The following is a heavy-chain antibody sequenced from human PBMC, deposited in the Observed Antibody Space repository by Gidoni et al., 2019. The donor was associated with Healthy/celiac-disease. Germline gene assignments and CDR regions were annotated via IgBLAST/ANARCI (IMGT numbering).Heavy chain of an antibody. CDR3: ARDWAGFPDW. V-gene: IGHV3-21*02. CDR1: GFTFTSSS. Sequence: EVQLVESGGGLVKPGGSLRLSCAASGFTFTSSSMNWVRQAPGKGLEWVSSISSSTGFIYYADSVKGRFTISRDNAKNSLYLQMNSLRAEDTAVYYCARDWAGFPDWWGQGTLVTVSS. J-gene: IGHJ4*02. CDR2: ISSSTGFI. D-gene: IGHD6-19*01.